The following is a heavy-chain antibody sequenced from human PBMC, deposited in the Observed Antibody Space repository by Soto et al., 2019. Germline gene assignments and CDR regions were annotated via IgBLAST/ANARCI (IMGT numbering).Heavy chain of an antibody. CDR3: AKHSRETTTCCGED. J-gene: IGHJ4*02. CDR2: VSNSGSST. D-gene: IGHD2-2*01. CDR1: GFTFRDYA. Sequence: GGSLRLSCAASGFTFRDYAMSWVRQAPGRGLEWVSGVSNSGSSTCYADSVKGRFTISRDNSKNTLYLQMNSLRAEDTAVYYCAKHSRETTTCCGEDWGQGTRVTVSS. V-gene: IGHV3-23*01.